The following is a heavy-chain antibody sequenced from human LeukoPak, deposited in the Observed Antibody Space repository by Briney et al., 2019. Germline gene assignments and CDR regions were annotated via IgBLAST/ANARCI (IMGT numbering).Heavy chain of an antibody. CDR2: ISAYNGNT. J-gene: IGHJ6*03. V-gene: IGHV1-18*01. D-gene: IGHD3-22*01. CDR1: GYTFTSYG. CDR3: ARRPNYYDSSGYYYGYYYMDV. Sequence: ASVKVSCKASGYTFTSYGISWVRQAPGQGLEWMGRISAYNGNTNYAQKLQGRVTMTTDTSTSTAYMELRSLRSDDTAVYYCARRPNYYDSSGYYYGYYYMDVWGKGTTVTVSS.